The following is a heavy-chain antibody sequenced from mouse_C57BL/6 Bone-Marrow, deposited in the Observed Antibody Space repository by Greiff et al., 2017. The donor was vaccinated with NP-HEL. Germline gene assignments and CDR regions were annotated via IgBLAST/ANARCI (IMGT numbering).Heavy chain of an antibody. D-gene: IGHD2-4*01. J-gene: IGHJ3*01. CDR1: GFTFSSYA. Sequence: EVQLVESGGGLVKPGGSLKLSCAASGFTFSSYAMSWVRQTPEKRLEWVATISDGGSYTYYPDNVQGRFTISRDNAKNNLYLQMSHLKSEDTAMYYCARGYYDYTWFAYWGQGTLVTVSA. CDR2: ISDGGSYT. V-gene: IGHV5-4*01. CDR3: ARGYYDYTWFAY.